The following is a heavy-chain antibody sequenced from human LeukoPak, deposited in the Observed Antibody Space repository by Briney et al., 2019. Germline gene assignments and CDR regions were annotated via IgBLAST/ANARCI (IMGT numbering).Heavy chain of an antibody. CDR2: ISYSGST. Sequence: PSETLSLTCTVSGGSISSSSYSWGWIRQPPGTGLEWIGTISYSGSTYYNPSLKSRVIISVDTSKNQFSLKLSSVTAADTAVYYCARRSFCSNTSCLRDDFDYWGQGTLVTVSS. CDR1: GGSISSSSYS. D-gene: IGHD2-2*01. J-gene: IGHJ4*02. CDR3: ARRSFCSNTSCLRDDFDY. V-gene: IGHV4-39*01.